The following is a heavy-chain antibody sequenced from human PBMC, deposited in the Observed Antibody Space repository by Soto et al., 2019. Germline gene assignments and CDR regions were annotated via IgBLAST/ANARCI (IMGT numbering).Heavy chain of an antibody. CDR3: ARHGLELLWFGELFSQNWFDP. Sequence: SETLSLTCTVSGGSISSYYWSWIRQPPGKGLEWIGYIYYSGSTYYNPSLKSRVTISVDTSKNQFSLKLSSVTAADTAVYYCARHGLELLWFGELFSQNWFDPSGQATLVTVSS. CDR2: IYYSGST. CDR1: GGSISSYY. D-gene: IGHD3-10*01. J-gene: IGHJ5*02. V-gene: IGHV4-59*08.